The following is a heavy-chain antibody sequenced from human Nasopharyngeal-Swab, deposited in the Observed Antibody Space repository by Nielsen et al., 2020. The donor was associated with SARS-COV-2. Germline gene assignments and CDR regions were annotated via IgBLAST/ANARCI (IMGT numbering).Heavy chain of an antibody. CDR2: IYYSGST. V-gene: IGHV4-30-4*01. D-gene: IGHD4-17*01. CDR1: GGSISSGDYY. CDR3: ARVTVTTDAFDI. Sequence: SCTVSGGSISSGDYYWSWIRQPPGKGLEWIGYIYYSGSTYYNPSLKSRVTISVDTSKNQFSLKLSSVTAADTAVYYCARVTVTTDAFDIWGQGTMVTVSS. J-gene: IGHJ3*02.